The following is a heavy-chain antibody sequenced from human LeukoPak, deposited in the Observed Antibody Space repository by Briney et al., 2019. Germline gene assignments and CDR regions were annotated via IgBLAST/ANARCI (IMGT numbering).Heavy chain of an antibody. CDR3: AIPTVTMLSPFDY. CDR2: ISGSGGST. J-gene: IGHJ4*02. D-gene: IGHD4-17*01. Sequence: GGSLRLSCAASGFTFSSYAMSWVRQAPGKGLEWVSAISGSGGSTYYAGSVKGRFTISRDNSKNTLYLQMNSLRAEDTAVYYCAIPTVTMLSPFDYWGQGTLVTVSS. CDR1: GFTFSSYA. V-gene: IGHV3-23*01.